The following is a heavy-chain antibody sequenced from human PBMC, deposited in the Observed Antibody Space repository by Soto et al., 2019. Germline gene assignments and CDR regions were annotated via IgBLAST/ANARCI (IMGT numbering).Heavy chain of an antibody. J-gene: IGHJ4*01. Sequence: GGSLRLSCAASGFIFGNHGMTWVRQAPGRALEWVSTINANAIDTHYADSVKSRFTISRDNSKRTLDLQMNSLRAEDTAIYDCGSWVYAQFDCWGPGPLVTAAS. CDR2: INANAIDT. CDR3: GSWVYAQFDC. D-gene: IGHD2-8*01. CDR1: GFIFGNHG. V-gene: IGHV3-23*01.